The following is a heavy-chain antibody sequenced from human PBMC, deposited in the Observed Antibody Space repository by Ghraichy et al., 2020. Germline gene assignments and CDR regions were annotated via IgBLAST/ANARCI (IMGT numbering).Heavy chain of an antibody. V-gene: IGHV4-34*01. D-gene: IGHD2-15*01. CDR1: GGSFSGYY. Sequence: SETPSLTCAVYGGSFSGYYWSWIRQPPGKGLEWIGEINHSGSTNYNPSLKSRVTISVDTSKNQFSLKLSSVTAADTAVYYCARGRYPVRTPFDYWGQGTLVTVSS. CDR3: ARGRYPVRTPFDY. CDR2: INHSGST. J-gene: IGHJ4*02.